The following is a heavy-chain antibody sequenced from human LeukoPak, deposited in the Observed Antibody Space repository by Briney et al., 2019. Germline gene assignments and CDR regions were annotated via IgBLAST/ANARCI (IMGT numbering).Heavy chain of an antibody. Sequence: SSETLSLTCTVSGGSISSYYWSWIRQPPGKGLEWIAYIYYSGSTSYNPSLKSRVTISVDTSKNQFPLKLSSVTAADTAVYYCARHYSANSFDYWGQGTLVTVSS. J-gene: IGHJ4*02. CDR1: GGSISSYY. V-gene: IGHV4-59*08. CDR3: ARHYSANSFDY. D-gene: IGHD2-15*01. CDR2: IYYSGST.